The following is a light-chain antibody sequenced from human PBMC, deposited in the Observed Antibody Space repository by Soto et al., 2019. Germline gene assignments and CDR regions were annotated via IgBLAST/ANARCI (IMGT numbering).Light chain of an antibody. CDR3: QQRSDWPPIT. CDR1: QSVGTF. J-gene: IGKJ5*01. Sequence: EIVLTQSPAALSLSPGERATLSCRASQSVGTFLAWYQQKPGQAPRLLIYDASNRATGIPARFSGSGSGTDFTLTISTLEPEDFAVYFCQQRSDWPPITFGQGTRREIK. CDR2: DAS. V-gene: IGKV3-11*01.